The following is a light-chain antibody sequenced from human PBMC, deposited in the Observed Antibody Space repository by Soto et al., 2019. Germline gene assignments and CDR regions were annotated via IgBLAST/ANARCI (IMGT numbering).Light chain of an antibody. CDR3: SSYTSADTYV. J-gene: IGLJ1*01. Sequence: QSVLTQPASVSGSPGQAITISCSGTSSDVGAYNYVSWYQQHPGKAPTVLIYDVTNRPSGVSNRFSGSKSGNTATLTVSGLQAEAEGDYYCSSYTSADTYVFGTGTKLTVL. V-gene: IGLV2-14*03. CDR2: DVT. CDR1: SSDVGAYNY.